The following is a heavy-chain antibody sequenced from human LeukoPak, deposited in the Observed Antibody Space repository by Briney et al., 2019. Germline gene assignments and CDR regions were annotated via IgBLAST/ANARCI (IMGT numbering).Heavy chain of an antibody. J-gene: IGHJ4*02. V-gene: IGHV4-34*01. CDR2: INHRGVT. CDR3: ARTVGRTASLSY. D-gene: IGHD4-11*01. CDR1: GGPFGVYY. Sequence: SETLSLTCAAYGGPFGVYYWPWFGNPPEKGLEWIGEINHRGVTTYYPSLKSRVTISIDTYRNQFSLTMHSLTAADTAVYYCARTVGRTASLSYWGQGTLVTVSS.